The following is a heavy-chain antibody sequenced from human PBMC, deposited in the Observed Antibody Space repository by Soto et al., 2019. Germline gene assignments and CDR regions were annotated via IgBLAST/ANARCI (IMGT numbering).Heavy chain of an antibody. CDR3: ARRRSSTAFDI. CDR1: GYSFTSYW. J-gene: IGHJ3*02. D-gene: IGHD2-2*01. V-gene: IGHV5-51*01. Sequence: PGESLKISCKGSGYSFTSYWIGRVRQMPGKGLEWMGIIYPGDSDTRYSPSFQGQVTISADKSTSTAYLQWSNLKASDTAMYYCARRRSSTAFDIWGQGTMGTVSS. CDR2: IYPGDSDT.